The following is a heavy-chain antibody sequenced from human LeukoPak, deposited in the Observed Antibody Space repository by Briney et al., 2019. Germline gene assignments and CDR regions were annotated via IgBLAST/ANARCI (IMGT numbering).Heavy chain of an antibody. J-gene: IGHJ3*02. D-gene: IGHD3-16*02. V-gene: IGHV3-74*01. CDR1: GFTFSSYW. Sequence: GGSLRLSCAASGFTFSSYWMHWVRQAPGKGLVWVSRINSDGSSTSYADSVKGRFTISRDNAKNTLYLQMNSLRAEDTAVYYCARGPRGDYVWESYHTTIDAFDIWGQGTMVTVSS. CDR2: INSDGSST. CDR3: ARGPRGDYVWESYHTTIDAFDI.